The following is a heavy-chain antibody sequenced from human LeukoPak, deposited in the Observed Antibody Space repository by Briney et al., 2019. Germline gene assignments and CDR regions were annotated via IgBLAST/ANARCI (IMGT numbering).Heavy chain of an antibody. CDR3: ARRTDTAMDRVFDY. CDR2: IYPGDSDT. CDR1: GYSFTSYW. D-gene: IGHD5-18*01. J-gene: IGHJ4*02. V-gene: IGHV5-51*01. Sequence: GESLKISCKGSGYSFTSYWIGWVRQMPGKGLERMGIIYPGDSDTRYSPFFQGQVTISADKSISTAYLQWSSLKASDTAMYYCARRTDTAMDRVFDYWGQGTLVTVSS.